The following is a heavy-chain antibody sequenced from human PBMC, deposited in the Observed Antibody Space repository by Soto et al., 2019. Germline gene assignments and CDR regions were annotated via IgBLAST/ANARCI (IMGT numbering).Heavy chain of an antibody. D-gene: IGHD2-15*01. V-gene: IGHV4-30-4*01. Sequence: SETLSLTCSVSGDSISTVDYFWAWIRQPPGQALEYIGYIYKSTTTYHNPSFESRVAISLDTSKSQFSLTVTSVTAADTAVYFCARGRYCLTGRCFPNWFDSWGQGTLVTAPQ. CDR2: IYKSTTT. CDR1: GDSISTVDYF. CDR3: ARGRYCLTGRCFPNWFDS. J-gene: IGHJ5*01.